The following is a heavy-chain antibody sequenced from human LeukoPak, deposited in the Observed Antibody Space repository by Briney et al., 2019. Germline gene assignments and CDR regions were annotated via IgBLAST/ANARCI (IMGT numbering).Heavy chain of an antibody. V-gene: IGHV3-23*01. D-gene: IGHD1-26*01. CDR2: TSGSGSST. Sequence: GGSLRLSCAASGFTFSSYAMSWVRQAPGKGLEWVSGTSGSGSSTYYADSVKGRFTISRDNSQNTVYLQMNSLRAEDTAVYYCAKDKWELPFPYYFDYWGQGTLVTVSS. CDR3: AKDKWELPFPYYFDY. CDR1: GFTFSSYA. J-gene: IGHJ4*02.